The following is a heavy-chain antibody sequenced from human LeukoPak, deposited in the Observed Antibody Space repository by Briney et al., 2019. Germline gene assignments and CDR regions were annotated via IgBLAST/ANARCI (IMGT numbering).Heavy chain of an antibody. Sequence: GGSLRLSCAASGFIFSSSAMEWVRQAPGKGLEWVSSISRDSSYIYYADSVKGRFTIARDNAKNSLYLQMNSLTAEDTADYYCARLHCSTTSCYGKYYFDYWGQGTLVTVSS. CDR1: GFIFSSSA. J-gene: IGHJ4*02. V-gene: IGHV3-21*01. D-gene: IGHD2-2*01. CDR2: ISRDSSYI. CDR3: ARLHCSTTSCYGKYYFDY.